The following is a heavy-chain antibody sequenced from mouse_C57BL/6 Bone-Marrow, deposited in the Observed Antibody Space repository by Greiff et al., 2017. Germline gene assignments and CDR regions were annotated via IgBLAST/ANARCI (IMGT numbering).Heavy chain of an antibody. D-gene: IGHD1-1*01. J-gene: IGHJ1*03. V-gene: IGHV1-55*01. CDR1: GYTFTSYW. CDR2: IYPGSGST. Sequence: QVQLQQSGAELVKPGASVKMSCKASGYTFTSYWITWVKQRPGQGLEWIGDIYPGSGSTKYNEKFKSKATLTVDTSTSTAYMQLSSLTSEDSAVYYCARRDYGSSPNWYFDVWGTGTTVTVSS. CDR3: ARRDYGSSPNWYFDV.